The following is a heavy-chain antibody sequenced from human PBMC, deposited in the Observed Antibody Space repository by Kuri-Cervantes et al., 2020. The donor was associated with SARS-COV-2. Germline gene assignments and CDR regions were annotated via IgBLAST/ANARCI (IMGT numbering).Heavy chain of an antibody. J-gene: IGHJ4*02. CDR1: GFSFSSYA. CDR3: AKDKARGEYYFDY. CDR2: TSYDGKNN. V-gene: IGHV3-30*18. Sequence: GESLKISCVASGFSFSSYAMHWVRQAPGKGLEWVAVTSYDGKNNYYADSVKGRFTIPRDKSKNTLYLQMNSLRPDDTAIYYCAKDKARGEYYFDYWGQGILVTVSS. D-gene: IGHD2/OR15-2a*01.